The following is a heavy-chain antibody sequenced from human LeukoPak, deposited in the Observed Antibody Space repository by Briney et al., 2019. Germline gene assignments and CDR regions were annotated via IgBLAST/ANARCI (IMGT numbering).Heavy chain of an antibody. J-gene: IGHJ1*01. V-gene: IGHV3-53*01. CDR2: IYSGGNT. CDR3: AKVPHYYGSGSYYNFQH. Sequence: GGSLRLSCAASGFTVSSNYMSWIRQAPGKGLEWVSVIYSGGNTYYADSVKGRFTISRDNSKNTLYLQLNSLRAEDTAVYYCAKVPHYYGSGSYYNFQHWGQGTLVTVSS. CDR1: GFTVSSNY. D-gene: IGHD3-10*01.